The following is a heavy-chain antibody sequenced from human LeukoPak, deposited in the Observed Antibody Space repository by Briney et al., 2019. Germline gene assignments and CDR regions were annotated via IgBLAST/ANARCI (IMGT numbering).Heavy chain of an antibody. Sequence: PGGSLRLSCAASGFTFSSYAMHWVRQAPGKGLEWVAVISYDGSNKYYADSVKGRFTISRDNSKNTPYLQMNSLRAEDTAVYYCARGQLGPADYWGQGTLVTVSS. J-gene: IGHJ4*02. D-gene: IGHD6-13*01. CDR2: ISYDGSNK. CDR1: GFTFSSYA. V-gene: IGHV3-30-3*01. CDR3: ARGQLGPADY.